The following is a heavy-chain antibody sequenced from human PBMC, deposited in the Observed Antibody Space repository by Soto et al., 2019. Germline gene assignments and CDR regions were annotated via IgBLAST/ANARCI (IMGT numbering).Heavy chain of an antibody. CDR1: GFTFSDHY. Sequence: EVQLVESGGGLVQPGGSLRLSCAASGFTFSDHYMDWVRQAPGKGLEWVGRIRNKANSYTTEYAASVRGRFTISRDDSRNSLYLRMNSLKTEDTAVYYCARGNRGFDSWGQGTLVTVSS. CDR2: IRNKANSYTT. J-gene: IGHJ4*02. CDR3: ARGNRGFDS. V-gene: IGHV3-72*01.